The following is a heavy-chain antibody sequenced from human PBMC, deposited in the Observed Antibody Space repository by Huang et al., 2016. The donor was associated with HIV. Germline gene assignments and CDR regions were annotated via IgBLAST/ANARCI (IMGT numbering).Heavy chain of an antibody. CDR2: LNPKNGAT. CDR1: GYTFADYF. Sequence: QVQLVQSGAEVKKPGASVKVSCKPSGYTFADYFIHWVRQAPGQGLGWMAGLNPKNGATNYAQKFLGRVTVTGDTSIKTAYMEFSGLTSDDTANYYCTRDGVAPDEEFDYWGQGTLIIVSS. V-gene: IGHV1-2*02. J-gene: IGHJ4*02. D-gene: IGHD5-12*01. CDR3: TRDGVAPDEEFDY.